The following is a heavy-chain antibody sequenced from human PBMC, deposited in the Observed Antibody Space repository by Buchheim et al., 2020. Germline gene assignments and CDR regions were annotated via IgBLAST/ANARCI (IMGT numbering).Heavy chain of an antibody. CDR2: INHSGST. CDR3: ARGRGFGELLGASPFDY. J-gene: IGHJ4*02. CDR1: GGSFSGYY. Sequence: QVQLQQWGAGLLKPSETLSLTCAVYGGSFSGYYWSWIHQPPGKGLEWIGEINHSGSTNYNPSLKSRVTISVDTSKNQFSLKLSSVTAADTAVYYCARGRGFGELLGASPFDYWGQGTL. V-gene: IGHV4-34*01. D-gene: IGHD3-10*01.